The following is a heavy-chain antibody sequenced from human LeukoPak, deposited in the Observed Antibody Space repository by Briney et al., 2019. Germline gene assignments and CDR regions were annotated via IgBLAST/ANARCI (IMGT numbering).Heavy chain of an antibody. CDR2: ISSSSITI. V-gene: IGHV3-48*02. J-gene: IGHJ4*02. CDR3: ARWDTSHFDY. D-gene: IGHD5-18*01. CDR1: GFTFSSYS. Sequence: GGSLRLSCAASGFTFSSYSLNWVRQAPGKGLEWVSYISSSSITIYYADSVKGRFTIPRDNAKNSLHLQMNSLRDEDTAVYYCARWDTSHFDYWGQGTLVTVSS.